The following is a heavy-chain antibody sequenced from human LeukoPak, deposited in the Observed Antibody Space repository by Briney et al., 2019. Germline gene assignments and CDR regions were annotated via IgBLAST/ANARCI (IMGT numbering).Heavy chain of an antibody. V-gene: IGHV3-11*01. Sequence: GGSLRLSCAASGFTFSVYYLSWIRQAPGEGLAWVSYISSSGSAIFYVDSVKGRFTISRDNAKNSLYLQMNSLRAEDTAIYYCARGHYGLDVWGQGTTVTVSS. CDR3: ARGHYGLDV. CDR1: GFTFSVYY. CDR2: ISSSGSAI. J-gene: IGHJ6*02.